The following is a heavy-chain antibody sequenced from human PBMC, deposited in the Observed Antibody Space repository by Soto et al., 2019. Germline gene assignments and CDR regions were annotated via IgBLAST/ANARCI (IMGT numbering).Heavy chain of an antibody. CDR3: AKGMQLEPFYYYYALDV. V-gene: IGHV1-69*02. D-gene: IGHD6-13*01. CDR1: GGTFDNCT. J-gene: IGHJ6*02. Sequence: QVQLVQSGADVKKPGSSVKVSCKASGGTFDNCTITWVRQAPGQGLEWMGRIIPMLGVTNYAPKFQGRVTITADKFTTTACMELSGLRSEDTAVYYCAKGMQLEPFYYYYALDVWGQGTTVTVSS. CDR2: IIPMLGVT.